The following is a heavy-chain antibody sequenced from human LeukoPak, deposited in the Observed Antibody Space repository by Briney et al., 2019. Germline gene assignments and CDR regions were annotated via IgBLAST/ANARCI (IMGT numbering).Heavy chain of an antibody. CDR2: IYYSGST. J-gene: IGHJ4*02. Sequence: PSQTLSLTCTVSGGSISSGSYYWSWIRQPPGKGLEWIGYIYYSGSTNYNPSLKSRVTISVDTSKNQFSLKLSSVTAADTAVYCCARGYYDYVWGSYRFDYWGQGTLVTVSS. V-gene: IGHV4-61*01. CDR1: GGSISSGSYY. D-gene: IGHD3-16*02. CDR3: ARGYYDYVWGSYRFDY.